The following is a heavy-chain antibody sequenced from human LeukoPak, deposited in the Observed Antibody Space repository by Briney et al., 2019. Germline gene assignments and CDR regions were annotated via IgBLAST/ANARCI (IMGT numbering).Heavy chain of an antibody. CDR1: GGSISSGSYY. J-gene: IGHJ4*02. Sequence: SQTLSLTCTVSGGSISSGSYYWSWIRQPAGKGLEWIGRIYTSGSTNYNPSLKSRVTISVDTSKNQFSLKLSSVTAADTAVYYCASLSVTTYYFDYWGQGTLVTVSS. V-gene: IGHV4-61*02. D-gene: IGHD4-17*01. CDR2: IYTSGST. CDR3: ASLSVTTYYFDY.